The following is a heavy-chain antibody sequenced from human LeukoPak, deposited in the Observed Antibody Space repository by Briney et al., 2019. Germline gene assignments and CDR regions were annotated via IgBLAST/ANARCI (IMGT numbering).Heavy chain of an antibody. D-gene: IGHD2-15*01. CDR3: ARQEYCSGGSCYTWFDP. V-gene: IGHV5-51*01. CDR1: GYSITSYW. CDR2: IYPADSDI. Sequence: GASLKISCKGSGYSITSYWIAWVRQMPGKGLEWMGMIYPADSDIRYSPSFQGQVTISADKSISTAYLQWSSLKASDTAMYYCARQEYCSGGSCYTWFDPWGQGTLVTVSS. J-gene: IGHJ5*02.